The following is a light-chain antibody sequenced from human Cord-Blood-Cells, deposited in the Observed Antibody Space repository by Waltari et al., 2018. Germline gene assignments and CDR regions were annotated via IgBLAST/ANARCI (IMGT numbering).Light chain of an antibody. CDR1: SSDVGGYNY. CDR2: EVS. J-gene: IGLJ1*01. CDR3: SSYAGSNNFDV. V-gene: IGLV2-8*01. Sequence: QSALTQPPSASGSPGQSVTISCTGTSSDVGGYNYVYLYQKHPGKAHKLMIYEVSTRPSGVPDRFSGSKSGNTASLTFSGLQAEDEADYYCSSYAGSNNFDVFGTGTKVTVL.